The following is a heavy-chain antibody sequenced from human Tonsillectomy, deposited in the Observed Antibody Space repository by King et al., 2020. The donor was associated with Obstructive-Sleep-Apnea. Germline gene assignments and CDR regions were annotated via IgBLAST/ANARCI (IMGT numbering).Heavy chain of an antibody. Sequence: QLQESGPGLVKSSETLSLTCNVSCASISSSSYYWGWIRQPPGKGLEWIGSIYYSGSTSYNPSLKSRVTISVDTSRTRFSLKLSSVTAADTAVYYCARVYSTTTCYDYWGQGTLVTVSS. CDR3: ARVYSTTTCYDY. D-gene: IGHD2-2*01. J-gene: IGHJ4*02. CDR2: IYYSGST. CDR1: CASISSSSYY. V-gene: IGHV4-39*07.